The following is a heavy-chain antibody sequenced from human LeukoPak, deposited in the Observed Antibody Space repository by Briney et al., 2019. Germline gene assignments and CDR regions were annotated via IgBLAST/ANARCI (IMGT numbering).Heavy chain of an antibody. CDR1: GFTFSDYY. CDR3: ARDLSGVTGYTYGRGIDY. CDR2: ISSSGSTI. J-gene: IGHJ4*02. D-gene: IGHD5-18*01. Sequence: GGSLRLSCAASGFTFSDYYMSWIRQAPGEGLEWVSYISSSGSTIYYADSVKGRFTISRDNAKNSLYLQMNSLRAEDTAVYYCARDLSGVTGYTYGRGIDYWGQGTLVTVSS. V-gene: IGHV3-11*01.